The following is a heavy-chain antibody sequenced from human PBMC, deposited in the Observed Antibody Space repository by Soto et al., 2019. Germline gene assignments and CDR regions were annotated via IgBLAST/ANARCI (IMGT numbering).Heavy chain of an antibody. CDR2: IRNKTNSDAT. CDR3: TSHSPENMIQN. J-gene: IGHJ4*02. CDR1: GFTFSGSA. D-gene: IGHD3-22*01. Sequence: EVQLVESGGGLVQPGGALKLSCSASGFTFSGSAMHWVRQASGKGLVWVGSIRNKTNSDATAYAASVKGRFTISRDDSKNTAYLQMNSLKTEDTAVYYCTSHSPENMIQNWGQGTLVTVSS. V-gene: IGHV3-73*02.